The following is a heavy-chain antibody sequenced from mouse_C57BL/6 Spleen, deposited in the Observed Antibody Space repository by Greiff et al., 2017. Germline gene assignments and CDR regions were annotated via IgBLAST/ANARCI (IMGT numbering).Heavy chain of an antibody. CDR1: GYTFTSHW. J-gene: IGHJ3*01. D-gene: IGHD2-3*01. CDR2: IFPGSGSP. CDR3: ARWDDGYSFAY. V-gene: IGHV1-56*01. Sequence: QVQLQPSGPELVRPGASVKISCKAPGYTFTSHWMQWVRQRPGQGLEWIGEIFPGSGSPYSNEKFKGKGTLTVETSSSIAYMQLSSLTSEDSAVYFCARWDDGYSFAYWGQGTLVTVSA.